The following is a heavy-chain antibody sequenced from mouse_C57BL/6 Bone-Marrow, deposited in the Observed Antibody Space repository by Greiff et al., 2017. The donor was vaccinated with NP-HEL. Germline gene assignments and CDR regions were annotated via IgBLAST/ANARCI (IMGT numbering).Heavy chain of an antibody. CDR3: TTPYYYGSSYAMDY. J-gene: IGHJ4*01. CDR1: GFNIKDDY. D-gene: IGHD1-1*01. CDR2: IDPENGDT. Sequence: VQLQQSGAELVRPGASVKLSCTASGFNIKDDYMHWVKQRPEQGLEWIGWIDPENGDTEYASKFQGQATITADTSSNTAYLQLSSLTSEDTAVYYCTTPYYYGSSYAMDYWGQGTSVTVSS. V-gene: IGHV14-4*01.